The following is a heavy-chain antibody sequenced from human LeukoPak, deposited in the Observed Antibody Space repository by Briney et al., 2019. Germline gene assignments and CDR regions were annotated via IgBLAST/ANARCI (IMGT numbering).Heavy chain of an antibody. CDR2: INPNSGGT. J-gene: IGHJ5*02. V-gene: IGHV1-2*06. CDR3: ARAYSSGWYEGP. D-gene: IGHD6-19*01. Sequence: ASVKASCKASGYTFTGYYMHWVRQAPGQGLEWMGRINPNSGGTNYAQKFQGRDTMTRDTSISTAYMELSRLRSDDTAVYYCARAYSSGWYEGPWGQGTLVTVSS. CDR1: GYTFTGYY.